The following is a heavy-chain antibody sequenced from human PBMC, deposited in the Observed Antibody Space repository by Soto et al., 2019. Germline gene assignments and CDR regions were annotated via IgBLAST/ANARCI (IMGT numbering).Heavy chain of an antibody. CDR1: GGSISSSSYY. V-gene: IGHV4-39*01. J-gene: IGHJ6*04. D-gene: IGHD6-13*01. CDR2: IYYSGST. Sequence: SETLSLTCTVSGGSISSSSYYWGWIRQPPGKGLEWIGSIYYSGSTYYNPSLKSRVTISVDTSKNQFSLKLSSVTAAATAVYYCARFFNAAAAGLYYYYYGMDVWGEGTTVTVSS. CDR3: ARFFNAAAAGLYYYYYGMDV.